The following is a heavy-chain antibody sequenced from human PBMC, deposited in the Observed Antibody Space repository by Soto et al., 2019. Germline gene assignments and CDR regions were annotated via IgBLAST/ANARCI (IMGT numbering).Heavy chain of an antibody. CDR3: ARQGLYCSGGSCYYYYGMDV. D-gene: IGHD2-15*01. CDR2: IYPGDSDT. Sequence: EVQLVQSGAEVKKPGESLKISCKGSGYSFTSYWIGWVRQMPGKGLEWMGIIYPGDSDTRYSPSFQGQVTISADKSIXTXYXXWSSLKASDTAMYYCARQGLYCSGGSCYYYYGMDVWGQGTTVTVSS. J-gene: IGHJ6*02. V-gene: IGHV5-51*01. CDR1: GYSFTSYW.